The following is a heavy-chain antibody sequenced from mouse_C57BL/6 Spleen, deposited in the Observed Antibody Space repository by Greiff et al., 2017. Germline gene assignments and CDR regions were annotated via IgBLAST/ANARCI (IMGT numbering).Heavy chain of an antibody. CDR1: GYSFTGYY. CDR2: LYPYNGVS. CDR3: AGDYDGESFAY. Sequence: EVPLQQSGPELVKPGASVKISCKASGYSFTGYYMHWVKQSHGNILDWIGYLYPYNGVSSYNQKFKGKATLTVDKSSSTAYMELRSLTSEDSAVYYCAGDYDGESFAYWGQGTLVTVSA. D-gene: IGHD2-4*01. J-gene: IGHJ3*01. V-gene: IGHV1-31*01.